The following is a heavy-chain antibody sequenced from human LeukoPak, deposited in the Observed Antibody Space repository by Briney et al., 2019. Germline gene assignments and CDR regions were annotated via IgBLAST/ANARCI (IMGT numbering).Heavy chain of an antibody. J-gene: IGHJ6*02. D-gene: IGHD5-12*01. V-gene: IGHV3-64*01. CDR1: GFTFSSYA. CDR2: ISSNGGST. CDR3: ARRIGYGGSFPFHYYYGMDV. Sequence: GGSLRLSCAASGFTFSSYAMHWVRQAPGKGLEYVSAISSNGGSTYYANSVKGRFTISRDNSKNTLYLQMGSLRAEDMAVYYCARRIGYGGSFPFHYYYGMDVWGQGTTVTVSS.